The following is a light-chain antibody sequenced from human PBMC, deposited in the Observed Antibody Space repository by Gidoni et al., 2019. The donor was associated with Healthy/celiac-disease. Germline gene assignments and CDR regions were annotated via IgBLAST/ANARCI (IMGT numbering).Light chain of an antibody. CDR3: QQYDNLPLT. Sequence: DIQMTQSPPYLSASVGDRVTITCQASQDISNYLNWYQQKTGKAPKLLIYDASNLETGVPSRFSGSGSGTDLTFTISSLQPEDIATYYCQQYDNLPLTFGGGTKVEIK. CDR2: DAS. CDR1: QDISNY. V-gene: IGKV1-33*01. J-gene: IGKJ4*01.